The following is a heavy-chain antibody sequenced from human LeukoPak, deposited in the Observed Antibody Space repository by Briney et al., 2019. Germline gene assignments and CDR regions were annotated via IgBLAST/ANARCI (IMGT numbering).Heavy chain of an antibody. CDR1: GFTVNNNY. V-gene: IGHV3-66*02. D-gene: IGHD3-22*01. Sequence: PGGSLRLSCAASGFTVNNNYMSWVRQAPGKGLEWVSVIYSGGSTYYADSVKGRFTFSRDNFKNTLYLQMNSLRAEDTAMYYCARRSSSGYYYFDSWGQGTLVTVSS. CDR2: IYSGGST. J-gene: IGHJ4*02. CDR3: ARRSSSGYYYFDS.